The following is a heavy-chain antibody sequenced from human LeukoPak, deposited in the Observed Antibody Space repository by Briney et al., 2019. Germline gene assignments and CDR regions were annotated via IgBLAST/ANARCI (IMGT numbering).Heavy chain of an antibody. CDR1: GYTFTSYG. V-gene: IGHV1-18*04. J-gene: IGHJ5*02. CDR3: ARDIVVVVAATPSLGNWFDP. Sequence: ASVKVSCKASGYTFTSYGISWVRQAPGQGLEWMGWISAYNGNTNYAQELQGRVTMTTDTSTSTAYMELRSLRSDDTAVYYCARDIVVVVAATPSLGNWFDPWGQGTLVTVSS. D-gene: IGHD2-15*01. CDR2: ISAYNGNT.